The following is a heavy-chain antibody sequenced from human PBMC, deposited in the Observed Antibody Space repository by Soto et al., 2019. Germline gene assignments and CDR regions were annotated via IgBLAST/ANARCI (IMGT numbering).Heavy chain of an antibody. J-gene: IGHJ4*02. CDR2: IYHSGST. D-gene: IGHD6-19*01. CDR3: ARDHAVAGTRGFDY. V-gene: IGHV4-4*02. CDR1: SGSISSSNW. Sequence: QVQLQESGPGLVKPSGTLSLTCAVSSGSISSSNWWSWVRQPPGKGLEWIGAIYHSGSTNYNPSLTSRVTIAVDKSKNQFSLKLSSVTAADTAVYYCARDHAVAGTRGFDYWGQGTLVTVSS.